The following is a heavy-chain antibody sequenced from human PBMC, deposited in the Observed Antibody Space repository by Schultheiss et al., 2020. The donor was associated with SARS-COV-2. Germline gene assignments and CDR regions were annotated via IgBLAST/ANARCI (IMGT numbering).Heavy chain of an antibody. D-gene: IGHD1-26*01. CDR2: ISSSGSTI. Sequence: GGSLRLSCAASGFTFSSYEMNWVRQAPGKGLEWVSYISSSGSTIYYADSVKGRFTISRDNAKNSLYLQMNSLRAEDTAVYYCARSLIVGVDYWGQETLVTVSS. J-gene: IGHJ4*02. CDR1: GFTFSSYE. CDR3: ARSLIVGVDY. V-gene: IGHV3-48*03.